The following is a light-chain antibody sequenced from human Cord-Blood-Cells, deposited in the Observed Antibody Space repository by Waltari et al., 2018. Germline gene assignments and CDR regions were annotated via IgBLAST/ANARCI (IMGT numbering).Light chain of an antibody. V-gene: IGKV3-20*01. CDR3: QQYGSSPVS. CDR1: QSVSSSY. J-gene: IGKJ2*03. Sequence: EIVLPQSPGTLSLSPGERATLSCRASQSVSSSYVAWYQQKPGPAPRLLIYGASSRATGIPDRVSGSGSGTDFTLTISRLEPEDFAVYYCQQYGSSPVSFGQGTKLEIK. CDR2: GAS.